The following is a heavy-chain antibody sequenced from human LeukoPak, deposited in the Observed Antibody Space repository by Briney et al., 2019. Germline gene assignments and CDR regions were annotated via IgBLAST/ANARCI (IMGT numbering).Heavy chain of an antibody. Sequence: SVKVSCKASGGTFSSYAISWVRQAPGQGLEWMGRIIPILGIASYAQKFQGRVTITADKSTSTAYMELSSLRSEDTAVYYCARALRDLGYCSNTSCYFHEVIVYWGQGTLVTVSS. D-gene: IGHD2-2*01. J-gene: IGHJ4*02. CDR1: GGTFSSYA. CDR2: IIPILGIA. CDR3: ARALRDLGYCSNTSCYFHEVIVY. V-gene: IGHV1-69*04.